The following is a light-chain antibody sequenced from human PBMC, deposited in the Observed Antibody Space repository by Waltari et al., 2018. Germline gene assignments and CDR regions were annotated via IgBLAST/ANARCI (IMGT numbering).Light chain of an antibody. CDR1: SSNIGSNY. J-gene: IGLJ3*02. Sequence: QSVLTQKPSASGTPGQRVTISCSGSSSNIGSNYVSWYQQLPGTAPKLLIFRDNQRPSGVPDRFSGSKSGTSASLAISGLRSEDEADYYCAAWDDSLSSWELGGGTKLTVL. CDR3: AAWDDSLSSWE. V-gene: IGLV1-47*01. CDR2: RDN.